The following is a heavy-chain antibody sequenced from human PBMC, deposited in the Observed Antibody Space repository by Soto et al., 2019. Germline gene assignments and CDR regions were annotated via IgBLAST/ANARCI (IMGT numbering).Heavy chain of an antibody. Sequence: QVQLVQSGAEVKNPGASVKVSCKASGYTFINYYIHWVRQAPGQGLEWMGIINPNGGSTRYAQSFQGRVSMARDTSTSTVYMELSSLRSEDAGVYYCARVQGLVSPRPYFYGGMDVWGQGTTVTVSS. CDR2: INPNGGST. V-gene: IGHV1-46*01. J-gene: IGHJ6*02. D-gene: IGHD2-15*01. CDR3: ARVQGLVSPRPYFYGGMDV. CDR1: GYTFINYY.